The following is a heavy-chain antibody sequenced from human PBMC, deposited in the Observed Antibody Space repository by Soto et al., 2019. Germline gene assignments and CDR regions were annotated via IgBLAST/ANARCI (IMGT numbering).Heavy chain of an antibody. CDR1: GVSLTTSGVG. CDR3: AHRVLRTVFGLVTTTAIYFDF. V-gene: IGHV2-5*02. D-gene: IGHD3-3*01. CDR2: IYWDDDK. J-gene: IGHJ4*02. Sequence: QITLNESGPTLVKPTQTLTLTCTFSGVSLTTSGVGVGWIRQSPGKAPEWLALIYWDDDKRYSPSLKSRLTITQYTSKHPLLLIMANLDPADTATYSCAHRVLRTVFGLVTTTAIYFDFWGQGTPVAVSS.